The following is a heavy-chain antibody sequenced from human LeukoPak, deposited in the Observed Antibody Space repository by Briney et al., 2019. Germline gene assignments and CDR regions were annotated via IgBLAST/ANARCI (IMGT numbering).Heavy chain of an antibody. Sequence: GGSLRLSCAASGFTFSSYSMNWVRQAPGKGLEWVSYISSSSSTIYYADSVKGRFTISRDNAKNSLYLQMNSLRAEDTAVYYCARDLDRVVIGPYAFDIWGQGTMVSVSS. CDR2: ISSSSSTI. V-gene: IGHV3-48*01. CDR3: ARDLDRVVIGPYAFDI. CDR1: GFTFSSYS. J-gene: IGHJ3*02. D-gene: IGHD3-22*01.